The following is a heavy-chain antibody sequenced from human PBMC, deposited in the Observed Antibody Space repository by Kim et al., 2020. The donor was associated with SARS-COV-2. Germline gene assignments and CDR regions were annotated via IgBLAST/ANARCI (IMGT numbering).Heavy chain of an antibody. J-gene: IGHJ5*02. CDR1: GGTFSSYA. D-gene: IGHD6-13*01. CDR3: ASLVAVYSSSWQEMADWFDP. CDR2: IIPIFGTA. Sequence: SVKVSCKASGGTFSSYAISWVRQAPGQGLEWMGGIIPIFGTANYAQKFQGRVTITADKSTSTAYMELSSLRSEDTAVYYCASLVAVYSSSWQEMADWFDPWGQGTLVTVSS. V-gene: IGHV1-69*06.